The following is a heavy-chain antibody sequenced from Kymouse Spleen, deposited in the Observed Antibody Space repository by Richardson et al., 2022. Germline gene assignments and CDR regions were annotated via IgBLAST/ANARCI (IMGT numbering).Heavy chain of an antibody. J-gene: IGHJ6*02. D-gene: IGHD6-6*01. CDR3: AKDRGDSSSPYYYYYYGMDV. CDR2: ISWNSGSI. Sequence: EVQLVESGGGLVQPGRSLRLSCAASGFTFDDYAMHWVRQAPGKGLEWVSGISWNSGSIGYADSVKGRFTISRDNAKNSLYLQMNSLRAEDTALYYCAKDRGDSSSPYYYYYYGMDVWGQGTTVTVSS. CDR1: GFTFDDYA. V-gene: IGHV3-9*01.